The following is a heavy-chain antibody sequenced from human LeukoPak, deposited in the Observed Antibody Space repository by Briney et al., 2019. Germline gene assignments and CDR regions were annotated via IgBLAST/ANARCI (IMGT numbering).Heavy chain of an antibody. CDR3: ARDWAPMYSGSYYIRCAFDI. V-gene: IGHV1-2*02. Sequence: GASVKVSCKASGYTFTGYYMHWVRRAPGQGLEWMGWINPNSGGTNYAQKFQGRVTMTRDTSISTAYMELSRLRSDDTAVYYCARDWAPMYSGSYYIRCAFDIWGQGTMVTVSS. CDR2: INPNSGGT. J-gene: IGHJ3*02. CDR1: GYTFTGYY. D-gene: IGHD1-26*01.